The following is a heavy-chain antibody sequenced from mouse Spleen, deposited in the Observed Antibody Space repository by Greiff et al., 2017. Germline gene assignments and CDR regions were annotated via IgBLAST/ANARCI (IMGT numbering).Heavy chain of an antibody. Sequence: QVTLKVSGPGILQPSQTLSLTCSFSGFSLSTSGMGVSWIRQPTGKGLEWLVHIYWDDDKRYNPSLKSRLTISKDNSRNQVFLKITSVDTADTATYYCARRRGALYYFDYWGQGTTLTVSS. CDR3: ARRRGALYYFDY. CDR2: IYWDDDK. J-gene: IGHJ2*01. CDR1: GFSLSTSGMG. V-gene: IGHV8-12*01.